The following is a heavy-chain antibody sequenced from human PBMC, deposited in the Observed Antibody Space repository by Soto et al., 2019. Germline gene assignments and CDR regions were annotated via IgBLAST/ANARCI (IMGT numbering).Heavy chain of an antibody. D-gene: IGHD3-10*01. Sequence: SETLSLTCTVSGGSISSYYWSWIRQPPGKGLEWIGYMYNTGSTVYNPSFKSRVTISVDTSKNQFSLKLSSVTAADTAVYYCARVGGFGATTIDYWGQGTLVTVSS. J-gene: IGHJ4*02. V-gene: IGHV4-59*08. CDR2: MYNTGST. CDR3: ARVGGFGATTIDY. CDR1: GGSISSYY.